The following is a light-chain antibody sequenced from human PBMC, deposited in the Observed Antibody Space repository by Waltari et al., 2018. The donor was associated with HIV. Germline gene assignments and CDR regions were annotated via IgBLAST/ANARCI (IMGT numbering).Light chain of an antibody. CDR3: QSYDATAIWI. Sequence: NFVLSQPPSVSESPGQTVIISCPRAGGDIDTASVQSSQQRPGSAPRLIIYEDYLRPSGVSDRFSATIDRSSNSASLIVSGLLIEDEADYYCQSYDATAIWIFGGGTTLTV. CDR2: EDY. J-gene: IGLJ2*01. CDR1: GGDIDTAS. V-gene: IGLV6-57*04.